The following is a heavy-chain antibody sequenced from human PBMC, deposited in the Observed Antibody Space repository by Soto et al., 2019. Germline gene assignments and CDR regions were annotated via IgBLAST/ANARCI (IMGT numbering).Heavy chain of an antibody. J-gene: IGHJ3*02. CDR2: ISGSGGST. Sequence: EVQLLESGGGLVQPGGSLRLSGAASGLPFRSYAWSWVRQAPGKGLEWVSAISGSGGSTYYADSVKGRFTISRDNSKNTLYLQMNSLRAEDTAVYYCAKDCGGSCYGAFDIWGQGTMVTVSS. CDR3: AKDCGGSCYGAFDI. V-gene: IGHV3-23*01. CDR1: GLPFRSYA. D-gene: IGHD2-15*01.